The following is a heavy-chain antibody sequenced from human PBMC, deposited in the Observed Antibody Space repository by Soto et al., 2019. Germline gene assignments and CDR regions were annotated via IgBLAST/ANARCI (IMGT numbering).Heavy chain of an antibody. V-gene: IGHV4-34*01. CDR1: GGSFSGYD. D-gene: IGHD3-10*01. CDR3: ARGLKSYGSGPQTAYYGMDV. Sequence: PSETLSLTCAVYGGSFSGYDCTWIRQPPGKGLEWIGEINHSGSTNYNPSLKSRVTISVDTSKNQFSLKLSSVTAADTAVYYCARGLKSYGSGPQTAYYGMDVWGQGTTVTVSS. CDR2: INHSGST. J-gene: IGHJ6*02.